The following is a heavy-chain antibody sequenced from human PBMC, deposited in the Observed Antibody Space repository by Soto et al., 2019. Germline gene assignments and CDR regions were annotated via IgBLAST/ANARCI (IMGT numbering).Heavy chain of an antibody. CDR1: GCTFTSYA. D-gene: IGHD1-26*01. CDR2: INAGNGNT. Sequence: QVQLVQSGAEVKKPGASVKVSCKASGCTFTSYAMHWVRQAPGQRLEWMGWINAGNGNTKYSQKFQGRVTITRDTSASTAYMELSSLRSEDTALYYCARTGVSYRGPLDYWGQGTLVTVSS. J-gene: IGHJ4*02. CDR3: ARTGVSYRGPLDY. V-gene: IGHV1-3*01.